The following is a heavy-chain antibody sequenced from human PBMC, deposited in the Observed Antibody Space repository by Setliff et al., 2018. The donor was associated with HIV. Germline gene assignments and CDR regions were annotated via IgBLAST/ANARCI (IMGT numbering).Heavy chain of an antibody. CDR1: GGSISSSSYY. Sequence: LSLTCTVSGGSISSSSYYWGWIRQPPGKGLEWIGSIYYSGSTYYNPSLKSRVTISVDTSKNQFSLKLSSVTAADTAVYYCASVYSSSSRPYFDYWGQGTLVTVSS. CDR2: IYYSGST. CDR3: ASVYSSSSRPYFDY. V-gene: IGHV4-39*07. D-gene: IGHD6-6*01. J-gene: IGHJ4*02.